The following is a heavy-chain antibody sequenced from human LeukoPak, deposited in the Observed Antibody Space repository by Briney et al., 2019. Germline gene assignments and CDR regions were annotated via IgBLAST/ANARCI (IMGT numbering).Heavy chain of an antibody. CDR1: GGTFSSYA. CDR2: IIPILGIA. J-gene: IGHJ4*02. V-gene: IGHV1-69*04. CDR3: ARDYSSGWETRVGTVGY. Sequence: SVKVSCKASGGTFSSYAISWVRQAPGQGLEWMGRIIPILGIANYAQKFQGRVTITADKSTSTAYMELSSLRSEDTAVYYCARDYSSGWETRVGTVGYWGQGTLVTVSS. D-gene: IGHD6-19*01.